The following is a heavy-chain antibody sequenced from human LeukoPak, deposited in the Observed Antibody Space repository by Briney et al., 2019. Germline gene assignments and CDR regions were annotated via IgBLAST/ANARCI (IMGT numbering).Heavy chain of an antibody. CDR1: GGSISSYY. CDR3: ARDSGTTGEVKFDP. V-gene: IGHV4-59*12. CDR2: IYYSGST. Sequence: SETLSLTCTVSGGSISSYYWSWIRQPPGKGLEWIGYIYYSGSTNYNPSLKSRVTMSIDTSNNQFSLRLRFVAAADTAVYYCARDSGTTGEVKFDPWGQGTLVTVSS. D-gene: IGHD3-10*01. J-gene: IGHJ5*02.